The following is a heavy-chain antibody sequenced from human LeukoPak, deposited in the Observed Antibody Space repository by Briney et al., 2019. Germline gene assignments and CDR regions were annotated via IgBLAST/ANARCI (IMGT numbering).Heavy chain of an antibody. CDR2: ISYDGSNK. CDR3: ARDGGNNYGI. CDR1: GYSFSSYA. V-gene: IGHV3-30*04. Sequence: GGSLRLSCAASGYSFSSYAMQPVRQAPGKGLEWVAVISYDGSNKYYADSVKGRFTISRDNSKNTLYLQMNSLRAEDTAVYYCARDGGNNYGIWGQGTLVTVSS. D-gene: IGHD5-18*01. J-gene: IGHJ4*02.